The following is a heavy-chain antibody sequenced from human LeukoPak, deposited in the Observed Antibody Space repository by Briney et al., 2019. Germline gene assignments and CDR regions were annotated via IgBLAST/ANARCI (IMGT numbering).Heavy chain of an antibody. Sequence: SETLSLTCAVSEYAITSGYYWSWIRQNPGKGLEWIGNVFHSGKTYYNSSLKSRITILVDTSANHFSLKLSSVTAADTAVYYCARVDGGWFDPWGQGTLVTVSS. CDR1: EYAITSGYY. CDR2: VFHSGKT. D-gene: IGHD3-3*01. V-gene: IGHV4-38-2*01. CDR3: ARVDGGWFDP. J-gene: IGHJ5*02.